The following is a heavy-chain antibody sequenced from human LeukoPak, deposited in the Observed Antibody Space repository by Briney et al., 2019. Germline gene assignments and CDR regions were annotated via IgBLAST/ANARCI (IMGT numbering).Heavy chain of an antibody. CDR3: ARYDNEVVVEVPYDAFDI. Sequence: SETLSLTCAVYGGSFSGYYWSWIRQHPGKGLEWIGYIYYSGSTYYNPSLKSRVTISVDTSKNQFSLKLSSVTAADTAVYYCARYDNEVVVEVPYDAFDIWGQGTMVTVSS. CDR2: IYYSGST. CDR1: GGSFSGYY. D-gene: IGHD2-21*01. J-gene: IGHJ3*02. V-gene: IGHV4-31*11.